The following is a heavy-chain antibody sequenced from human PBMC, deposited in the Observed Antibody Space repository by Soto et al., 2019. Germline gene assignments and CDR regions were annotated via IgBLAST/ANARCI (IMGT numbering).Heavy chain of an antibody. V-gene: IGHV4-30-4*01. CDR3: ARALGSSGWYFAFDI. CDR1: GGSISSGDYY. D-gene: IGHD6-13*01. Sequence: LSLTCTVSGGSISSGDYYWSWIRQPPGKGLEWIGYIYYSGSTYYNPSLKSRVTISVDTSKNQFSLKLSSVTAADTAVYYCARALGSSGWYFAFDIWGQGTMVTVSS. J-gene: IGHJ3*02. CDR2: IYYSGST.